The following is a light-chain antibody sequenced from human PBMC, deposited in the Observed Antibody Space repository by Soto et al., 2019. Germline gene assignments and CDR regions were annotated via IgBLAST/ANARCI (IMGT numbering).Light chain of an antibody. CDR2: WAS. Sequence: DIVMTQSPDSLAVSLGERATINCKSSQSVLSSSNNKNYLASYQQKPGQPPKLLIYWASTRESGVPDRFSGSGSGTDFTLTISSLQAEDVAVYYCQQYFSTPLSFGGGTKVEIK. V-gene: IGKV4-1*01. CDR1: QSVLSSSNNKNY. CDR3: QQYFSTPLS. J-gene: IGKJ4*01.